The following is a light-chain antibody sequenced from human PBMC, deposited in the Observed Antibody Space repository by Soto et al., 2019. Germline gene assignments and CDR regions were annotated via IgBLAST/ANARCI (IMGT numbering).Light chain of an antibody. CDR2: EVS. V-gene: IGLV2-8*01. Sequence: QSALTQPRSVSGSPGQSVTISCTGTSSDVGGYNYVSWYQQYPGKAPKLMIYEVSKRPSGVPDRFSGSKSGNTASLTVSGLQAEDEADYYCSSYAGSNNVVFGGGTKLTVL. CDR1: SSDVGGYNY. J-gene: IGLJ2*01. CDR3: SSYAGSNNVV.